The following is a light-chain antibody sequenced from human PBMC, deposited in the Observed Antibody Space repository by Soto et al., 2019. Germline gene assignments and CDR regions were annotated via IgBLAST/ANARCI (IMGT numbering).Light chain of an antibody. V-gene: IGKV3-11*01. CDR2: DTT. CDR3: QHRGN. Sequence: IVLTQSPATLSLSPGERATLSCRASQSVNNYVAWYQHKPGQSPSLLIDDTTTRATAIPARFSGSGSGTDFTLTINSLEPEDFAVYYCQHRGNVGQGTRLDIK. J-gene: IGKJ5*01. CDR1: QSVNNY.